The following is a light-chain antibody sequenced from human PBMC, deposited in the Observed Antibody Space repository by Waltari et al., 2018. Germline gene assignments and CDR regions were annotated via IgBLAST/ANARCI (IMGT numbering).Light chain of an antibody. CDR3: LQYNGEPRT. CDR1: QNINTW. CDR2: KAS. J-gene: IGKJ1*01. V-gene: IGKV1-5*03. Sequence: DIQMTPSPSTLSASVADRITITCRASQNINTWLAWHQQKPGKAPNLLLYKASSLASGVPSRFSGSGSGTEFTLTISSLQPDDFATYYCLQYNGEPRTFGQGTKVEVK.